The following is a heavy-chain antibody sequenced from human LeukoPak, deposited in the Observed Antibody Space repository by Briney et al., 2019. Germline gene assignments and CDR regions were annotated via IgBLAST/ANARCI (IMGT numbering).Heavy chain of an antibody. Sequence: ASVKVSCKASGYTFTSYGISWVRQAPGQGLEWMGWSSAYNGNTNYAQKLQVRVTMTTDTSTSRPYMELRSLRSDDTAVYYCATDQGGGYYYYFDYWGQGTLVTVSS. CDR3: ATDQGGGYYYYFDY. V-gene: IGHV1-18*01. J-gene: IGHJ4*02. CDR2: SSAYNGNT. D-gene: IGHD3-22*01. CDR1: GYTFTSYG.